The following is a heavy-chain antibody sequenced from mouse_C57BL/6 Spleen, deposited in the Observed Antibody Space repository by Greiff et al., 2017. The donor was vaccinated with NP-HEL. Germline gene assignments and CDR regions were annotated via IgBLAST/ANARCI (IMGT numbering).Heavy chain of an antibody. CDR3: ARKEIYDGDAMDY. V-gene: IGHV1-31*01. J-gene: IGHJ4*01. D-gene: IGHD2-3*01. CDR2: IYPYNGVS. CDR1: GYSFTGYY. Sequence: EVQGVESGPELVKPGASVKISCKASGYSFTGYYMHWVKQSHGNILDWIGYIYPYNGVSSYNQKFKGKATLTVDKSSSTAYMELRSLTSEDSAVYYCARKEIYDGDAMDYWGQGTSVTVSS.